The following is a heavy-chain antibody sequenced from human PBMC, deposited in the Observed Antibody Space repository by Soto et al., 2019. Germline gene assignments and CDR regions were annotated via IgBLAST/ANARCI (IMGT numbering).Heavy chain of an antibody. CDR1: GYTFTSYA. Sequence: ASVKVSCKASGYTFTSYAMHWVRQAPGQRLEWMGWINAGNGNTKYSQKFQGRVTITRDTSASTAYMELSSLRSEDTAVYYCARYRKQWELLGYYYGMDVCGQGTTVTVSS. CDR3: ARYRKQWELLGYYYGMDV. D-gene: IGHD1-26*01. J-gene: IGHJ6*02. CDR2: INAGNGNT. V-gene: IGHV1-3*01.